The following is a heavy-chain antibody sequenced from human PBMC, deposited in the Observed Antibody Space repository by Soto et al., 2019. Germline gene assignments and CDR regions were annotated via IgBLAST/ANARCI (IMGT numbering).Heavy chain of an antibody. CDR1: GYTFTSYG. Sequence: RASVKVSCKASGYTFTSYGISWVRQAPGQGLEWMGWISAYNGNTNYAQKLQGRVTMTTDTSTSTAYMELRSLRSDDTAVYYCARDKLKIVVVVAASLYYYYGMGVWGRGTTVTVSS. CDR3: ARDKLKIVVVVAASLYYYYGMGV. D-gene: IGHD2-15*01. V-gene: IGHV1-18*04. CDR2: ISAYNGNT. J-gene: IGHJ6*02.